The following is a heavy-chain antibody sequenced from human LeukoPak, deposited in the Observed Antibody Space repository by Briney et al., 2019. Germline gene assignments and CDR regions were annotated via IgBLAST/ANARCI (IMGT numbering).Heavy chain of an antibody. CDR1: GGSFSGYY. V-gene: IGHV4-34*01. Sequence: PSETLSLTCAVYGGSFSGYYWGWIRQPPGKGLEWIGEINHSGTTKYNPSLKSRVTISVDTSKSQFPLKLSSVTAAVTAVYYCAYGGSGSRPPYNYYYYMDVWGKGTTVTVSS. CDR2: INHSGTT. CDR3: AYGGSGSRPPYNYYYYMDV. J-gene: IGHJ6*03. D-gene: IGHD3-10*01.